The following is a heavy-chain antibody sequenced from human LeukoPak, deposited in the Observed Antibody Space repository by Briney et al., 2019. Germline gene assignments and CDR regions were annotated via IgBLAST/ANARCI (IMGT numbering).Heavy chain of an antibody. CDR1: GFTFSSYW. CDR3: ARVGDYYYYYMDV. D-gene: IGHD3-10*01. Sequence: PGGSLRLSCAASGFTFSSYWMSWVRQAPGKGLEWVANIKQDGSEKYYVDSVKGRFTISRDNAKNSLYLQMNSLGAEDTAVYYCARVGDYYYYYMDVWGKGTTVTVSS. CDR2: IKQDGSEK. J-gene: IGHJ6*03. V-gene: IGHV3-7*01.